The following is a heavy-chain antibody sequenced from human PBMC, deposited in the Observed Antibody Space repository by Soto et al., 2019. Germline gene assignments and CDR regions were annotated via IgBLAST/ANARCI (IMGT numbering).Heavy chain of an antibody. CDR3: AREQAAAGYYYYAMDV. D-gene: IGHD6-13*01. CDR1: GGSISSYY. CDR2: IYYSGST. V-gene: IGHV4-59*01. J-gene: IGHJ6*02. Sequence: QVQLQESGPGLVKPSETLSLTCTVSGGSISSYYWSWIRQPPGKGLEWIGYIYYSGSTNYNPSLKSRVTISVDTSKNQSSLKLSSVTAADTAVYYCAREQAAAGYYYYAMDVWGQGTTVTVSS.